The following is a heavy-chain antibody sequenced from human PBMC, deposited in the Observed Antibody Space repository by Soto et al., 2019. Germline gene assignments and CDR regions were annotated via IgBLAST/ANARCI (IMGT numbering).Heavy chain of an antibody. CDR2: IGSVGGDT. CDR1: GFTFYSYA. CDR3: VKDRMAYNSVWDPFDI. D-gene: IGHD1-20*01. Sequence: XECLQIGCAACGFTFYSYALSWVRQAPGKGLEWVSTIGSVGGDTYYADSVKGRFTISRDDSKNTLLLQMNSLRAEDTAVYYCVKDRMAYNSVWDPFDIWGQGTMVTGSS. V-gene: IGHV3-23*01. J-gene: IGHJ3*02.